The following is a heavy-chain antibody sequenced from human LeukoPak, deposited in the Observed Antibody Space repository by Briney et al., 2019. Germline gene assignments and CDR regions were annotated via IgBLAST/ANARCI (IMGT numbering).Heavy chain of an antibody. CDR1: GFTFSDYY. CDR2: IYTSGRTM. V-gene: IGHV3-11*01. Sequence: GGSLRLSWVASGFTFSDYYMSWIRQAPGKGLEWLSHIYTSGRTMFYADSVKGRFTISRDNAKNSLYLQMNSLRVDDTAVYYCARDRGAQWELPDFWGQGTLVTVSS. D-gene: IGHD1-26*01. CDR3: ARDRGAQWELPDF. J-gene: IGHJ4*02.